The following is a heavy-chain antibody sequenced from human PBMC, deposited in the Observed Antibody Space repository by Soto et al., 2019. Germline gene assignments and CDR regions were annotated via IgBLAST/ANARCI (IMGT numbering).Heavy chain of an antibody. CDR3: ARWSGKIRKYYELVPGYSAPSFDY. J-gene: IGHJ4*02. V-gene: IGHV1-3*01. D-gene: IGHD3-3*01. CDR1: GYTFTTST. Sequence: QVQLVQSGAEVKKPGASVKVSCQASGYTFTTSTMHWVRQAPGQRLEWMGWINAGNGHTKYSQKFQGRVTITRDTSASTAYMELSRLTSEDTAVFYCARWSGKIRKYYELVPGYSAPSFDYWGQGILVIVSS. CDR2: INAGNGHT.